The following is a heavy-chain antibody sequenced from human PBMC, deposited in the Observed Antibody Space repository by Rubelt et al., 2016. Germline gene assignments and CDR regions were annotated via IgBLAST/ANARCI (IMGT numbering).Heavy chain of an antibody. Sequence: QVQLQESGPGLVKPSETLSLTCTVSGGSVSSGSYYWSWIRQPPGKGLEWIGYIYYSGSTNYNPSPKSRVTISVDTAKNQFSLKLSSVTAADTAVYYGASRLVAAAGYIEDYWGQGTLVTVSS. CDR3: ASRLVAAAGYIEDY. D-gene: IGHD6-13*01. J-gene: IGHJ4*02. V-gene: IGHV4-61*01. CDR1: GGSVSSGSYY. CDR2: IYYSGST.